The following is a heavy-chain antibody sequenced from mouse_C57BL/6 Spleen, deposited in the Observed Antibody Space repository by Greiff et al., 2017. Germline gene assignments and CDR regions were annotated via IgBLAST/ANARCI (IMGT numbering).Heavy chain of an antibody. Sequence: EVKVEESGPGMVKPSQSLSLTCTVTGYSITSGYDWHWIRHFPGNKLEWMGYISYSGSTNYNPSLKSRISITHDTSKNHFFLKLNSVTTEDTATYYCARGNSNYWYFDVWGTGTTVTVSS. D-gene: IGHD2-5*01. J-gene: IGHJ1*03. CDR1: GYSITSGYD. V-gene: IGHV3-1*01. CDR3: ARGNSNYWYFDV. CDR2: ISYSGST.